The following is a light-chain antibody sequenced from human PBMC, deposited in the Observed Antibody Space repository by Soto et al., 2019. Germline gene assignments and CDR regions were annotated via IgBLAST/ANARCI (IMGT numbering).Light chain of an antibody. V-gene: IGLV1-40*01. Sequence: QSVLTQPPSVSEAPGQRVPISCTGSSSNIGAGYEAHWYQQVPGTAPKLLIYENNNRPSGVPDRFSGSKSGTSASLAITGLQAEYEAEYYCQSYDSSLSGYVFGTGTKVTVL. J-gene: IGLJ1*01. CDR1: SSNIGAGYE. CDR3: QSYDSSLSGYV. CDR2: ENN.